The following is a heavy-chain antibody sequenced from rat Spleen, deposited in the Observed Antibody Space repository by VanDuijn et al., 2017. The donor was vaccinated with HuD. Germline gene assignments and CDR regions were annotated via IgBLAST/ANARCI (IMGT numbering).Heavy chain of an antibody. J-gene: IGHJ2*01. D-gene: IGHD1-9*01. CDR3: SRGTYYRH. CDR2: IIYDGSDT. CDR1: GFTFSDHA. Sequence: EVQLVESGGGLVQPGGSLKLSCAASGFTFSDHAMAWVRQFPKKGLEWVAIIIYDGSDTYYRDSVKGRFTISRDNAKSTLYLQMNSLRSEDTATYYCSRGTYYRHWGQGVMVTVSS. V-gene: IGHV5-17*01.